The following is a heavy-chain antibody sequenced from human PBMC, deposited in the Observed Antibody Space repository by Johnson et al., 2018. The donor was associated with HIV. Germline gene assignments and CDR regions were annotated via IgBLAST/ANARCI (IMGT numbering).Heavy chain of an antibody. CDR3: ARDPLTLTTTLDAFDI. CDR1: GFTFSSYA. Sequence: VQLVESGGGVVQPGRSLRLSCAASGFTFSSYAMSWVRQAPGKGLEWVSAISGSGGSTYYADSVKGRFTISRDSSQNTLYLQMNNLRAEDTAVYYCARDPLTLTTTLDAFDIWGQGTLVTVAS. V-gene: IGHV3-23*04. D-gene: IGHD4-17*01. CDR2: ISGSGGST. J-gene: IGHJ3*02.